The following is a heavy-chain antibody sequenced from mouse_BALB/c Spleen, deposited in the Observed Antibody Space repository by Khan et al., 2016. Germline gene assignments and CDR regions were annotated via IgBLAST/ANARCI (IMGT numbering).Heavy chain of an antibody. CDR2: IYPGDGDT. Sequence: QVQLQQSGAELARPGASVKLSCKASGYTFTSYWMQWVKQRPGQGLEWIGAIYPGDGDTRYTQKFKGKATLTADKSSSTAYMQLSSLASEDSAVYYCARYYGSSYDYIDYWGQGTTLTVSS. V-gene: IGHV1-87*01. CDR3: ARYYGSSYDYIDY. J-gene: IGHJ2*01. CDR1: GYTFTSYW. D-gene: IGHD1-1*01.